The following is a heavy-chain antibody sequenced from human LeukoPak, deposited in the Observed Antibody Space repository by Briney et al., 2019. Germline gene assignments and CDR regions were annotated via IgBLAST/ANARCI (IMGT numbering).Heavy chain of an antibody. J-gene: IGHJ4*02. CDR2: LTSSSSYI. CDR1: GFTFSSYS. V-gene: IGHV3-21*01. Sequence: GGSLRLSCAGSGFTFSSYSMNWVRQAPGKGLEWVSSLTSSSSYIYYADSVKGRFTISRDNAKKSVYLQMNSLRAEDTAVYYCARGSTYSSGWYTGFDYWGQGTLVTVSS. CDR3: ARGSTYSSGWYTGFDY. D-gene: IGHD6-19*01.